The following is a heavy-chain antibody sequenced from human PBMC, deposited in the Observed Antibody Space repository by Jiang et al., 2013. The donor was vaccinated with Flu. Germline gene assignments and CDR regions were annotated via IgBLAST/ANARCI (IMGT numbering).Heavy chain of an antibody. J-gene: IGHJ6*02. CDR2: IWYDGSNK. D-gene: IGHD3-9*01. Sequence: GRSLRLSCAASGFTFSSYGMHWVRQAPGKGLEWVAVIWYDGSNKYYADSVKGRFTISRDNSKNTLYLQMNSLRAEDTAVYYCAKAPWGGTYYDILTGYRGGNYGMDVWGQGTTVTVSS. V-gene: IGHV3-33*06. CDR3: AKAPWGGTYYDILTGYRGGNYGMDV. CDR1: GFTFSSYG.